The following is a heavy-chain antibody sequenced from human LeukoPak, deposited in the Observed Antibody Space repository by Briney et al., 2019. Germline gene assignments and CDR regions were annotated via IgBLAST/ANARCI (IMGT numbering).Heavy chain of an antibody. D-gene: IGHD2-21*01. CDR2: IYYSGST. Sequence: PSETLSLTCTVSGGSISSYYWSWIRQPPGKGLEWIGYIYYSGSTNYNPSLKSRVTISVDTSKNQFSLKLSSVTAADTAVYYCVRLLRVKTVGPDLYYFDYWGQGTLVTVSS. V-gene: IGHV4-59*08. CDR1: GGSISSYY. J-gene: IGHJ4*02. CDR3: VRLLRVKTVGPDLYYFDY.